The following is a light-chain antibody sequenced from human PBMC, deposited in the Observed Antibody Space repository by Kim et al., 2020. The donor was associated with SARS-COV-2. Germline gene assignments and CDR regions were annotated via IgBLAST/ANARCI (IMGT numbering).Light chain of an antibody. Sequence: QSALTQPPSVSGSPGQSVTISCTGTSSDVGSYNRVSWYQQPPGTAPKLMIYEVSNRPSGVPDRFSGSKSGNTASLTISGLQAEDEADYYCSSYTSSSTSLYFFGTATKVTVL. CDR1: SSDVGSYNR. CDR2: EVS. V-gene: IGLV2-18*02. CDR3: SSYTSSSTSLYF. J-gene: IGLJ1*01.